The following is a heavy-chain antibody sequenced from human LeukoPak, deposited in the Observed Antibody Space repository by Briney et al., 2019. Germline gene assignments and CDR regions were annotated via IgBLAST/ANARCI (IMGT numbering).Heavy chain of an antibody. CDR1: GGTFSSYA. D-gene: IGHD5-18*01. CDR2: IIPILGIA. J-gene: IGHJ4*02. Sequence: SVKVSCKASGGTFSSYAISWVRQAPGQGLEWMGRIIPILGIANYAQKFQGRVTITADKSTSTAYMELSSLRSEDTAVYYCARDAILSPWIQQLIGWGQGTLVTVSS. CDR3: ARDAILSPWIQQLIG. V-gene: IGHV1-69*04.